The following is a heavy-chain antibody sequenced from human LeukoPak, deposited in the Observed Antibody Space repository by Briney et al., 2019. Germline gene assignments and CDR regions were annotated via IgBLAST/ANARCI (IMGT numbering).Heavy chain of an antibody. CDR1: GFTFSSYA. Sequence: PGGSLRLSCAASGFTFSSYAMSWVRQAPGKGLEWVSAISGSGGSTYYADSVKGWFTISRDNSKNTLYLQMNSLRAEDTAVYYCAKDLWRIVVVTAIGAFDIWGQGTMVTVSS. J-gene: IGHJ3*02. V-gene: IGHV3-23*01. CDR3: AKDLWRIVVVTAIGAFDI. D-gene: IGHD2-21*02. CDR2: ISGSGGST.